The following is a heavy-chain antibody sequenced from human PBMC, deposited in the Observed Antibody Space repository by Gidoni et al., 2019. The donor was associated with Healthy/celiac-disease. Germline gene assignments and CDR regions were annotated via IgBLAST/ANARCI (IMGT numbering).Heavy chain of an antibody. CDR1: GGSISSYY. V-gene: IGHV4-59*01. J-gene: IGHJ5*02. CDR3: ARGHFGESYRWFDP. D-gene: IGHD3-10*01. Sequence: QVQLQESGPGLVKPSETRALTCTVSGGSISSYYWSWIRQPPGKGLEWIGYIYYSGSTNYHPSLKSRVTISVDTSKNQFSLKLSSVTAADTAVYYCARGHFGESYRWFDPWGQGTLVTVSS. CDR2: IYYSGST.